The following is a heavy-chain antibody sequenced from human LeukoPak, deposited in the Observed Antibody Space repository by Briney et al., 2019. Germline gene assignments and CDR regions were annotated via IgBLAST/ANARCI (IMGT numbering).Heavy chain of an antibody. CDR2: VNHSGST. J-gene: IGHJ4*02. D-gene: IGHD3-10*01. CDR1: GESFSGYS. Sequence: SETLSLTCTVYGESFSGYSCTRIRQPPGKGLEWIAEVNHSGSTNYNPSLKSRVTISLDTSKNQFLLKLSSVTAADTAVYYCARGVYYGSGSYNWGQGTLVTVSS. V-gene: IGHV4-34*01. CDR3: ARGVYYGSGSYN.